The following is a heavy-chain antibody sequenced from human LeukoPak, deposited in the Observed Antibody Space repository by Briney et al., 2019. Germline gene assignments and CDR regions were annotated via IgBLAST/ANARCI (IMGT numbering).Heavy chain of an antibody. CDR3: VRDNDYVPAY. CDR1: GYTLTELS. CDR2: FDPEDGET. J-gene: IGHJ4*02. V-gene: IGHV1-24*01. Sequence: ASVKVSCEVSGYTLTELSTHWVRQAPGQGLEWMGGFDPEDGETVYAQKFQGRVTMTEDTSTDTAYMELSSLRSEDTAVYYCVRDNDYVPAYWGQGTLVIVSS. D-gene: IGHD4-17*01.